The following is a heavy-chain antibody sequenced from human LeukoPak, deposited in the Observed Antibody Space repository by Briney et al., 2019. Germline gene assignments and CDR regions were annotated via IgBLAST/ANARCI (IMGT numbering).Heavy chain of an antibody. V-gene: IGHV3-9*01. CDR3: AKTAYDSSGYYYGVFDY. CDR1: GFTFDDYA. D-gene: IGHD3-22*01. J-gene: IGHJ4*02. Sequence: GGSLRLSCAASGFTFDDYAMHWVRQAPGKGLEWVSGISWNSGSIGYADSVKGRFTISRDNAKNSLYLQMNSLRAEDTALYYCAKTAYDSSGYYYGVFDYWGQGTLVTVSS. CDR2: ISWNSGSI.